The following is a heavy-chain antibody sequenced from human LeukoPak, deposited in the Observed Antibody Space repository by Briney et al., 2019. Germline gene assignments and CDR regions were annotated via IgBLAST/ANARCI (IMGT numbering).Heavy chain of an antibody. Sequence: SETLSLTCTISGASINTYYWSWIRQPPGKGLEWIAYIFHSGSTNYNSSLKSRVTISVDTSKNQFSLRLTSVTAADTAVYYCARGWGYFGYWGQGTLVTVSS. CDR1: GASINTYY. D-gene: IGHD6-19*01. J-gene: IGHJ4*02. CDR2: IFHSGST. V-gene: IGHV4-59*01. CDR3: ARGWGYFGY.